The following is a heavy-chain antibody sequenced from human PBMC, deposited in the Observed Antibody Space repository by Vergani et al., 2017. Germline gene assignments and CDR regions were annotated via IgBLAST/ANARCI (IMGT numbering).Heavy chain of an antibody. CDR3: ASTYYDFWSGYYVYYYYYYMDV. J-gene: IGHJ6*03. CDR2: ISSSGSTI. Sequence: VQLVESGGGLVKPGGSLRLSCAASGFTFSDYYMSWIRQAPGKGLEWVSYISSSGSTIYYADSVKGRFTISRDNAKNSLYLQMNSLRAEDTAVYYCASTYYDFWSGYYVYYYYYYMDVWGKGTTVTVSS. V-gene: IGHV3-11*04. D-gene: IGHD3-3*01. CDR1: GFTFSDYY.